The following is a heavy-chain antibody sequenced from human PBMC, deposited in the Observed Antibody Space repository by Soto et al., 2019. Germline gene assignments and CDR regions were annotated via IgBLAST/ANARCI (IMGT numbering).Heavy chain of an antibody. J-gene: IGHJ4*02. CDR2: ISSSSSTI. V-gene: IGHV3-48*01. CDR1: GFTFSSYA. Sequence: GGSLRLSCAASGFTFSSYAMSWVRQAPGKGLEWVSCISSSSSTIYYADSVKGRFTISRDNAKNSLYLQMNSLRAEDTAVYYCARVCPTYDFWSGYYLTLGYWGKGTLVTVSS. D-gene: IGHD3-3*01. CDR3: ARVCPTYDFWSGYYLTLGY.